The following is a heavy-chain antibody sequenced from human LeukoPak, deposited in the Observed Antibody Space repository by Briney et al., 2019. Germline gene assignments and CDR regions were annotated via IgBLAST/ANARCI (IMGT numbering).Heavy chain of an antibody. CDR1: GFTLSSCA. D-gene: IGHD6-19*01. CDR2: ISGSGSST. V-gene: IGHV3-23*01. CDR3: AKGHLTEVSGTTWDS. Sequence: GGSLRLSCAASGFTLSSCAMGWVRQAPGKGLGWVSAISGSGSSTYYADSVKGRFTISRDNSKNTLYLQMNSLRGEDRAQCRLAKGHLTEVSGTTWDSWGQGTLVTVSS. J-gene: IGHJ4*02.